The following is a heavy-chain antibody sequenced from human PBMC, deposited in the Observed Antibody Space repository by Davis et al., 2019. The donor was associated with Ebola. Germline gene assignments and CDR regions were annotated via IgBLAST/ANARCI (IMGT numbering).Heavy chain of an antibody. CDR1: GFTFSTFA. J-gene: IGHJ4*02. D-gene: IGHD3-3*01. CDR3: ARPPLRFTAGDSNPHGY. CDR2: IPYDGNKK. V-gene: IGHV3-30-3*01. Sequence: GESLKISCVGSGFTFSTFAMHWVRQAPGKGLEWVALIPYDGNKKFYTDSVKGRFTISSDNSKNTLYLQMDSLRPEDTAVYYCARPPLRFTAGDSNPHGYWGQGTLVTVSS.